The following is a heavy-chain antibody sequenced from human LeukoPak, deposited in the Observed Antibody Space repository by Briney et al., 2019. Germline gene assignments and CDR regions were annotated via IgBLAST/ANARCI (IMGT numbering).Heavy chain of an antibody. CDR1: GGSISSYY. CDR3: ARGPRLRSSGPDYFDY. D-gene: IGHD6-19*01. V-gene: IGHV4-59*06. Sequence: SETLSLTCTVSGGSISSYYWSWIRQHPGKGLEWIGYIYYSGSTYYNPSLKSRVTISVDTSKNQFSLKLSSVTAADTAVYYCARGPRLRSSGPDYFDYWGQGTLVTVSS. CDR2: IYYSGST. J-gene: IGHJ4*02.